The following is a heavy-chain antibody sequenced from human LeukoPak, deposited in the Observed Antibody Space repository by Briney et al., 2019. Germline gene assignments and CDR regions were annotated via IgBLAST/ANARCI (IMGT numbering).Heavy chain of an antibody. CDR1: GYTFTNYY. V-gene: IGHV1-46*01. J-gene: IGHJ4*02. Sequence: ASVKVSCKASGYTFTNYYIHWVRQAPGQGLEWMGIINPSGGSTSYAQKFQGRVTMTRDTSTSTVYMELSSLRSEDTAVYYCARVASIAVAGTFFDYWGQGTLVTVSS. CDR3: ARVASIAVAGTFFDY. D-gene: IGHD6-19*01. CDR2: INPSGGST.